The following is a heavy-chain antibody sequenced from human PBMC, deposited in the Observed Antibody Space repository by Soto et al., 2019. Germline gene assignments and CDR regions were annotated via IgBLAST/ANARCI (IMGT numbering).Heavy chain of an antibody. J-gene: IGHJ4*02. Sequence: ASGRVCCKASGFTFTSSAFQWVRQARGQRLEWIGWIAVGSGYTNYAQRFQDRVTLTRDMSTATTYMELSRLTSEDTAIYYCAADATAWQQMVPSDYWGQGTLVTVSS. V-gene: IGHV1-58*01. CDR2: IAVGSGYT. CDR1: GFTFTSSA. D-gene: IGHD2-8*01. CDR3: AADATAWQQMVPSDY.